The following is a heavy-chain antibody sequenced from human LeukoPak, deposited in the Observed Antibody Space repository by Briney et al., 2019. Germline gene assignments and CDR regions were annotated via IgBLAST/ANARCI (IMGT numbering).Heavy chain of an antibody. Sequence: GASVKVSCKASGGTFISYAISWVRQAPGQGLEWMGGIIPIFGTANYAQKFQGRVTITTDESTSTAYMELSSLRSEDTDVYYCARDSSGLFDYWGQGTLVTVSS. J-gene: IGHJ4*02. CDR2: IIPIFGTA. CDR1: GGTFISYA. V-gene: IGHV1-69*05. D-gene: IGHD3-22*01. CDR3: ARDSSGLFDY.